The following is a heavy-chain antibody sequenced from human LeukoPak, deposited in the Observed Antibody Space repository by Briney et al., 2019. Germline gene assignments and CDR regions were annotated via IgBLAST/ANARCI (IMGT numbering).Heavy chain of an antibody. CDR2: VRSGGTDK. Sequence: PGGSLRLSCAASGFTFNNFCMHWIRQAPGKGLEWVALVRSGGTDKYYADSAKGRFTISRDNSKNMVYLQMNSLRVEDTAVYYCAKDRDDYGDDCWGQGILVTVST. CDR3: AKDRDDYGDDC. CDR1: GFTFNNFC. J-gene: IGHJ4*02. D-gene: IGHD4-17*01. V-gene: IGHV3-30*02.